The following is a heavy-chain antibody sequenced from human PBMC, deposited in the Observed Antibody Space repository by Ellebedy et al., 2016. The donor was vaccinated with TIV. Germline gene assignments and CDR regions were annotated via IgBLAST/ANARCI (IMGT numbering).Heavy chain of an antibody. CDR1: GFSLGTDGMC. D-gene: IGHD3-16*01. V-gene: IGHV2-70*01. CDR3: ARVWGSHFGDAFDV. CDR2: IAWDDDK. Sequence: SGPTLVKPTQTLTLTCVFSGFSLGTDGMCVGWIRQPPGKALEWLALIAWDDDKYYSTSLKTRLTISKDTSKDQVVLTMTNMDPTDTATYYCARVWGSHFGDAFDVWGLGTVVTVSS. J-gene: IGHJ3*01.